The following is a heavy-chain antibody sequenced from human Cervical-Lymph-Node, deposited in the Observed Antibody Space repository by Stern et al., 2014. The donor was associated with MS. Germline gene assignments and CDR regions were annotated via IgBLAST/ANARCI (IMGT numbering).Heavy chain of an antibody. CDR3: VRDVSIVATAIDY. V-gene: IGHV1-18*01. D-gene: IGHD5-12*01. CDR2: ISAYNCNT. CDR1: GYTFKNYG. Sequence: DQLVESGAEVKKPGASVKVSCKASGYTFKNYGISWVRQATGQGLEWMGWISAYNCNTNSSQKLQGRCTMTTDTSTSTAYMELRSLRSDDTAVYYCVRDVSIVATAIDYWGQGTLVTVSS. J-gene: IGHJ4*02.